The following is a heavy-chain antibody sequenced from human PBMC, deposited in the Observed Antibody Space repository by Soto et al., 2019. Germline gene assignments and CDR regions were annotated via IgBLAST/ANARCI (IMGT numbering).Heavy chain of an antibody. CDR1: GFTFSTDG. V-gene: IGHV3-30*18. CDR3: AKEVHYGAIDY. D-gene: IGHD4-17*01. J-gene: IGHJ4*02. CDR2: ISYDGSYK. Sequence: QVQLVESGGGAVQPGRSLRLSCAASGFTFSTDGMYWVRQAPGKGLEWVAVISYDGSYKYYADSVKGRFAISRDNSKNTLSLKMTPLRAEDTAVYYWAKEVHYGAIDYWGQGTLVTVSS.